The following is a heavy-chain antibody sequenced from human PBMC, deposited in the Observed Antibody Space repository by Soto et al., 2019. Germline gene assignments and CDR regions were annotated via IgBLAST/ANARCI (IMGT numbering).Heavy chain of an antibody. CDR2: IVPIFTLT. CDR1: GDTFSNYA. D-gene: IGHD6-13*01. CDR3: AREASAAGTFREAASDI. J-gene: IGHJ3*02. Sequence: QVQLVQSGAEVKKPGSSVKVACKVSGDTFSNYAINWVRQAPGQGLEWMGAIVPIFTLTNNAQKFQGRVKITASDSTITAYMALSSLRSHDTATYYCAREASAAGTFREAASDIWGQGTMVTVSS. V-gene: IGHV1-69*12.